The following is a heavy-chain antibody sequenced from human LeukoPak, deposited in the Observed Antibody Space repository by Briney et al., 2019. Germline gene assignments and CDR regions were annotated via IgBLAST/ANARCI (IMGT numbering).Heavy chain of an antibody. D-gene: IGHD6-19*01. Sequence: GGSLRLSCAASGFTFSSYEMNWVRQAPGKGLEWVSYISSSGSTIYYADSVKGRFTISRDNAKNSLYLQMNSLRAEDTAVYYCARIVSSGWYQDYWGQGTLVTVSS. CDR2: ISSSGSTI. J-gene: IGHJ4*02. CDR3: ARIVSSGWYQDY. V-gene: IGHV3-48*03. CDR1: GFTFSSYE.